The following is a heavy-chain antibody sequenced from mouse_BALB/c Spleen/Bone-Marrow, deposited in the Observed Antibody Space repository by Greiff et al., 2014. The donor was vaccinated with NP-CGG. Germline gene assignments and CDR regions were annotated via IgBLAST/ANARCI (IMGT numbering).Heavy chain of an antibody. V-gene: IGHV1-84*02. CDR3: ARILYWYFDV. CDR1: GYTFTDYY. J-gene: IGHJ1*01. CDR2: IYPGSGNT. Sequence: VQLQQSGPELVKPGASVKISCKASGYTFTDYYINWVKQKPGQGLEWIGWIYPGSGNTKFNERFKGKATLTVDTSPSTAYMQLSSLTSEDTAVYFCARILYWYFDVWGAGTTVTVSS.